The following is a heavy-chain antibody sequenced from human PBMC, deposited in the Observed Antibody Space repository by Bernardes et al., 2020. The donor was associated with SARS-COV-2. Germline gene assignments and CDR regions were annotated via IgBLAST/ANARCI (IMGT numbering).Heavy chain of an antibody. J-gene: IGHJ4*02. D-gene: IGHD3-22*01. Sequence: ASVKVSCKASGYTFTSYAMHWVRQAPGQRLEWMGWINAGNGNTKYSLKFQGRVTISRDTSASTAYMELSSLRSEDTAVYHCARGPPNYYDSSGYYSAFDYWGQGTLVTVSS. CDR1: GYTFTSYA. CDR2: INAGNGNT. CDR3: ARGPPNYYDSSGYYSAFDY. V-gene: IGHV1-3*01.